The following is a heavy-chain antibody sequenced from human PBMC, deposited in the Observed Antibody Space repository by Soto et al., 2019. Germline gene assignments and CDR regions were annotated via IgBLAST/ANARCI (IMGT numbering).Heavy chain of an antibody. J-gene: IGHJ4*02. D-gene: IGHD3-22*01. Sequence: GGSLRLSCAVSGFTFSSHGMQWVRQAPGKGLEWVAVIAFDGSISHYTESVKGRFTVSRDNSKNTLYLQMNSLRAEDTAVYYCAKEFRHDNWFFEHWGQGTLVTVSS. V-gene: IGHV3-30*18. CDR1: GFTFSSHG. CDR2: IAFDGSIS. CDR3: AKEFRHDNWFFEH.